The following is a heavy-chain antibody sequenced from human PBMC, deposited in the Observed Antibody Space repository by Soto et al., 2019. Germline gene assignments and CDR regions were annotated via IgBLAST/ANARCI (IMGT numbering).Heavy chain of an antibody. Sequence: EVQLVESEGVLVQPGESLRLSCAASGFTFSNYWMSWVRQAPGKGLEWVANIKQDGGERNYVDSVKGRFTIARDNAKNSLYLQLSSLRAEDTAVYYCARAGSENDYWGQGTLVTVSS. J-gene: IGHJ4*02. CDR2: IKQDGGER. CDR1: GFTFSNYW. V-gene: IGHV3-7*05. D-gene: IGHD3-10*01. CDR3: ARAGSENDY.